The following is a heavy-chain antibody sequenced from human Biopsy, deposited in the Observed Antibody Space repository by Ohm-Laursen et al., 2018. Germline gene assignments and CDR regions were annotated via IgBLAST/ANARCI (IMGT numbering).Heavy chain of an antibody. CDR3: ARVEAGTYDALDI. J-gene: IGHJ3*02. Sequence: SETLSFTCSVSGGSMTDYEWSWIRLAPGKGLEWIGYIYYSGGSKYNPSLASRIAFSVDMSKSQYSLKLYSVTATDTAVYYCARVEAGTYDALDIWGQGALVAVSA. D-gene: IGHD1-26*01. V-gene: IGHV4-59*01. CDR2: IYYSGGS. CDR1: GGSMTDYE.